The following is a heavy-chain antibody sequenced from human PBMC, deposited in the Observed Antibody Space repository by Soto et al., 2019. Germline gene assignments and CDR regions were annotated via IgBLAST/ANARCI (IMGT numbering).Heavy chain of an antibody. D-gene: IGHD5-18*01. CDR2: IYHSGSS. CDR3: ARVGYSYGRGYYYGMDV. V-gene: IGHV4-4*02. J-gene: IGHJ6*02. Sequence: QVQLQESGPGLVKPSGTLSLTCAVSGGSISSSNWWSWVRQPPVKGLEWIGEIYHSGSSNYNPSLKSRVTIAADKSKNQFPRKLIAVSAADTAVYYCARVGYSYGRGYYYGMDVWGQGTTATVSS. CDR1: GGSISSSNW.